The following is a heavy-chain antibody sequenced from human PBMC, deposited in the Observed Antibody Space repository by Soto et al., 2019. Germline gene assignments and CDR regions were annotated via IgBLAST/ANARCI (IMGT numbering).Heavy chain of an antibody. J-gene: IGHJ6*02. Sequence: GGSLRLSCAASGFTFSSYSMNWVRQAPGKGLEWVSSISSSSSYIYYADSVKGRFTISRDNAKNSLYLQMNSLRAEDTAVYYCARGPYSSSWYKVYYGMDVWGQGTTVTVSS. CDR2: ISSSSSYI. D-gene: IGHD6-13*01. CDR1: GFTFSSYS. CDR3: ARGPYSSSWYKVYYGMDV. V-gene: IGHV3-21*01.